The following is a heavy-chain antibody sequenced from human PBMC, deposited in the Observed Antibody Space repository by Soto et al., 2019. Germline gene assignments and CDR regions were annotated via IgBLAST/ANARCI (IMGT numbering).Heavy chain of an antibody. J-gene: IGHJ4*01. V-gene: IGHV3-9*01. CDR2: ISWNSVSI. D-gene: IGHD5-12*01. CDR1: GFTFDDYA. CDR3: AKDEWVATSCFDY. Sequence: EVQLVESGGGLVQPGRSLRLSCAASGFTFDDYAMHWVRQAPGKGLEWVSGISWNSVSIGYADSVKGRFTISRDNAKNSLYLQMNSLRAEDTALYYCAKDEWVATSCFDYWGHGTLVTVSS.